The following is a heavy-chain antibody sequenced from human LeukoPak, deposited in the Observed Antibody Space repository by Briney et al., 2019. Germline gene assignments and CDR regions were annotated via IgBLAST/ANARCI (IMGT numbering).Heavy chain of an antibody. V-gene: IGHV1-18*01. D-gene: IGHD3-10*01. CDR1: GYSFTSYG. CDR3: ARDLGRGGSGSYYPNWFDL. CDR2: ISAYNGNT. Sequence: ASVRVSCKASGYSFTSYGISWVRQAPGQGLERMGWISAYNGNTNYAQKIQGRVTMTTDTSTSTAYMELRSLRSDDTAVYYCARDLGRGGSGSYYPNWFDLWGQGTLVTVSS. J-gene: IGHJ5*02.